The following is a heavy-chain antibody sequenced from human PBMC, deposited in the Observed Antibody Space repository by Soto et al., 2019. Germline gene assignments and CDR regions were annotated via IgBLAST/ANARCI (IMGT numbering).Heavy chain of an antibody. J-gene: IGHJ4*02. CDR2: INSDGSST. CDR3: ANGGLVLPNDFDY. Sequence: GGSLRLSCAASGFTFSSYWMHWVRQAPGKGLVWVSRINSDGSSTSYADSVKGRFTISRDNAKNTLYLQMNSLRAEDTAVYYCANGGLVLPNDFDYWSQGTLVSVSS. V-gene: IGHV3-74*01. D-gene: IGHD3-16*01. CDR1: GFTFSSYW.